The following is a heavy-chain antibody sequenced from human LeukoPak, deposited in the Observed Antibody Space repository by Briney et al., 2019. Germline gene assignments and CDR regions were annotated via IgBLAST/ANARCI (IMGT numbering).Heavy chain of an antibody. CDR3: ARGREEGWFGECNWFDP. J-gene: IGHJ5*02. Sequence: SETLSLTCAVSGVSFRGYYWSWVRQPPGKGLEWIGDINHSGSTNYNPSLTRRVTISVDTSKNQFSLKLSSVTAADTAVYYCARGREEGWFGECNWFDPWGQGTLVTVSS. D-gene: IGHD3-10*01. V-gene: IGHV4-34*01. CDR1: GVSFRGYY. CDR2: INHSGST.